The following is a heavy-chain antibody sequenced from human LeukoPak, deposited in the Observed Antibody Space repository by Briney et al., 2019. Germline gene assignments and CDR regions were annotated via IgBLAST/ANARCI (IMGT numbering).Heavy chain of an antibody. CDR3: AKDLTYYYGLGSPTNAFDI. CDR2: INGSGDYT. J-gene: IGHJ3*02. CDR1: GFTFSNYA. D-gene: IGHD3-10*01. V-gene: IGHV3-23*01. Sequence: GGSLRLSCAASGFTFSNYAMSWVRQAPGKGLEWVSGINGSGDYTYYADSLKGRFTISRDNSKNTLYLQINSLRAEDTALYYCAKDLTYYYGLGSPTNAFDIWGQGTMVTVSS.